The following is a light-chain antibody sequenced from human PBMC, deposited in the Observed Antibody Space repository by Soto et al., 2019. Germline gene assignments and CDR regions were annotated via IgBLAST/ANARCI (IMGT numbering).Light chain of an antibody. Sequence: IVLTQSPDTLSLSPGERATLSCRASQSVSVFVAWYQQKPGQAPRLLIYDASNSATGVTARFSGSGSGTDFTLTISGLEPEDFAVYFCQQRYNWPPLTCGGGTKVEMK. J-gene: IGKJ4*01. V-gene: IGKV3-11*01. CDR1: QSVSVF. CDR3: QQRYNWPPLT. CDR2: DAS.